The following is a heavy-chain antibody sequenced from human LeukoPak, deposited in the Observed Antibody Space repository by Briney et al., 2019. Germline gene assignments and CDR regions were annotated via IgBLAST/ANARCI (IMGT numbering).Heavy chain of an antibody. D-gene: IGHD2-2*01. Sequence: RGESLKISCKGSGYSFTSYWIGWVRQMPGKGLEWMGIIYPGDSDTRYSPSLQGQVTISADKSISTAYLQWSSLKASDTAMYYCARGIVVVPAAYDYWGQGTLVTVSS. CDR2: IYPGDSDT. J-gene: IGHJ4*02. CDR1: GYSFTSYW. CDR3: ARGIVVVPAAYDY. V-gene: IGHV5-51*01.